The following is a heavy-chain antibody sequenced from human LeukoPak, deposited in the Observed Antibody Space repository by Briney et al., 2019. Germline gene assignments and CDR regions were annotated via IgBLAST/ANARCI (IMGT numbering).Heavy chain of an antibody. CDR1: GFTFSSYA. CDR2: ISYDGGNK. CDR3: ARDGDIVLMVYAGGSYFDY. D-gene: IGHD2-8*01. Sequence: LGGSLRLSCAASGFTFSSYAMHWVRQAPGKGLEWVAVISYDGGNKYYADSVKGRFTISRDNSKNTLYLQMNSLRAEDTAVYYCARDGDIVLMVYAGGSYFDYWGQGTLVTVSS. J-gene: IGHJ4*02. V-gene: IGHV3-30-3*01.